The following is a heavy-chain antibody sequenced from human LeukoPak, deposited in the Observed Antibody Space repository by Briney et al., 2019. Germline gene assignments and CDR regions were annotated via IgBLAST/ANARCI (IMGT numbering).Heavy chain of an antibody. V-gene: IGHV4-61*01. Sequence: SETLSLTCTVSGASVSSASYWTWIRQPPGMGVEWIARIYNGVNTNYNPSLKSRVTISVDTSKNQFSLRLNSVTAADTAVYYCARSRAFNSGAFDPWGQGSLVTVSS. D-gene: IGHD1-26*01. CDR1: GASVSSASY. CDR2: IYNGVNT. J-gene: IGHJ5*02. CDR3: ARSRAFNSGAFDP.